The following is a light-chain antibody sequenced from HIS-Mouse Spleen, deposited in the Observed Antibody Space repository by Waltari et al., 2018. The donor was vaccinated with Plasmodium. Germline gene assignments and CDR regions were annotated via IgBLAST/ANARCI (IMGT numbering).Light chain of an antibody. V-gene: IGLV2-23*03. CDR1: SSDVGSYNL. J-gene: IGLJ3*02. CDR2: EGS. Sequence: QSALTQPASVSGSPGQSITISCTGTSSDVGSYNLVPWYQQHPGKAPKLMIYEGSKLPSGVYKRFSGSKSGNTASLTISGLQAEDEADYYCCSYAGSSTFVFGGGTKLTVL. CDR3: CSYAGSSTFV.